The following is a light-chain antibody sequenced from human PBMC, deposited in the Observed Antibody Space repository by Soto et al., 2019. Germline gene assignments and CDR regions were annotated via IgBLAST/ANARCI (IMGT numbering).Light chain of an antibody. J-gene: IGKJ1*01. CDR3: QHSDSFSVT. CDR1: QTISSW. Sequence: DIQMTQSPSTLSRSVGDRVTITCRASQTISSWLAWYQQKPGKAPKLLIYKASTLQSGVPSRFSGSGSGTEFTLTISSLQPDDFATYYCQHSDSFSVTFGQGTKVDIK. V-gene: IGKV1-5*03. CDR2: KAS.